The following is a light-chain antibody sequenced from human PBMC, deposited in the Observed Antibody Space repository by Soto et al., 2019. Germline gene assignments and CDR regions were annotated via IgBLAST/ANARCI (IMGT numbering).Light chain of an antibody. J-gene: IGLJ2*01. CDR3: SSYSSSNTLV. CDR1: SSDVGGYNY. V-gene: IGLV2-14*01. Sequence: QSALTQPASVSGSPGQSITISCTGISSDVGGYNYVSWYQQHPGKAPKVLIYGVSNRPSGVSSRFSGSKSDNAASLTISGLQAEDEAYYYCSSYSSSNTLVFGGGTKVTVL. CDR2: GVS.